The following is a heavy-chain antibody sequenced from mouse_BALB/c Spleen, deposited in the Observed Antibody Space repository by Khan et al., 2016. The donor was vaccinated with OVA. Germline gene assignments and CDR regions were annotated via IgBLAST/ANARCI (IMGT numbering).Heavy chain of an antibody. CDR2: INTHSGVP. J-gene: IGHJ4*01. CDR3: ARGGAAYYRNDGGAMEY. Sequence: QEVQSGPALKKPGETVRISCKASGYTFTTAGIQWVQKMPGKGLKWIGWINTHSGVPKYAEDFKGRFAFSLEISVNTAYLQITNLKNEDTATYFCARGGAAYYRNDGGAMEYWGQGTSDTVSS. D-gene: IGHD2-14*01. CDR1: GYTFTTAG. V-gene: IGHV9-4*02.